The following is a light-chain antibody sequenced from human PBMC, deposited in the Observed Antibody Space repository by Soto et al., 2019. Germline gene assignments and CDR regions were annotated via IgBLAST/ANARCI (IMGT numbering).Light chain of an antibody. V-gene: IGKV1-39*01. CDR2: AAS. J-gene: IGKJ4*01. CDR3: QQSYSTPLT. CDR1: QIISNY. Sequence: IQMTQSPSSLSAFVGDRVTITCRASQIISNYLNWYQQKPGKAPNLLIYAASSLQSGVPSRFSGSGSGTDFTLTISSLQPEDFATYYCQQSYSTPLTFGGGTKVEI.